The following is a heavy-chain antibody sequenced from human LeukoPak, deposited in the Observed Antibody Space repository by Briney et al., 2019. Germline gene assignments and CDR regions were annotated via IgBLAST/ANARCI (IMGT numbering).Heavy chain of an antibody. Sequence: HPGGSLRLSCAASGFTFSNYAMSWVRQAPGKGLEWVAFIRSDGYIKYYADSVKGRFTISRDNSKNTLYLQMSSLRVEDTALYYCAKDGRTPAGWFASWGQGTLVTVSS. CDR3: AKDGRTPAGWFAS. CDR2: IRSDGYIK. CDR1: GFTFSNYA. J-gene: IGHJ5*01. V-gene: IGHV3-30*02.